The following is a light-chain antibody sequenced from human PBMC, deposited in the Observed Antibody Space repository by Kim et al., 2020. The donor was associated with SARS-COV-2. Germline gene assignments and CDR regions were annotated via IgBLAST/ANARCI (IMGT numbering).Light chain of an antibody. CDR3: NSRDNSGDHVV. CDR1: SLKTYY. V-gene: IGLV3-19*01. CDR2: GKN. Sequence: ALGQTVRITCQGDSLKTYYATWYQQKPGQAPIVVIYGKNNRPSGIPDRFSGSSSRNTASLTVTGAQAVDEADYYCNSRDNSGDHVVFGGGTQLTVL. J-gene: IGLJ2*01.